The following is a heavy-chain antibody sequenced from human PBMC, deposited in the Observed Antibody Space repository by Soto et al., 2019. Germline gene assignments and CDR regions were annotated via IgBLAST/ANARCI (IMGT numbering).Heavy chain of an antibody. J-gene: IGHJ4*02. D-gene: IGHD5-18*01. CDR3: ARDRAMDDY. Sequence: EVRLVESGGGLVQPGGSLRLSCTTSGFTFSNFWMNWVRQAPGKGLEWVANIRQDGSEKNYVDSVKGRFTISRDNAKNSVYLQMNSRRGEDTAVYYWARDRAMDDYWGQGTLVNVSP. CDR1: GFTFSNFW. CDR2: IRQDGSEK. V-gene: IGHV3-7*03.